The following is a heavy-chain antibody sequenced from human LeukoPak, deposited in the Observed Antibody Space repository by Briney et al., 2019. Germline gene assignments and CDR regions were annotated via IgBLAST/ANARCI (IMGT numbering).Heavy chain of an antibody. CDR2: ISSSSSAI. CDR1: GFTFSSYS. V-gene: IGHV3-48*02. J-gene: IGHJ6*02. D-gene: IGHD3-9*01. Sequence: GGSLRLSCAASGFTFSSYSMNWVRQAPGKGLGWVSYISSSSSAIYYADSVKGRFTISRDNAKNSLYLQMNSLRDEDTAVYYCARDYDILTGYAYYYYGMDVWGQGTTVTVSS. CDR3: ARDYDILTGYAYYYYGMDV.